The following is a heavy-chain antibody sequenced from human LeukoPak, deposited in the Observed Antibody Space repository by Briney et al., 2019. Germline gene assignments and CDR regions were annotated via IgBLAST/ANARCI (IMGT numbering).Heavy chain of an antibody. V-gene: IGHV5-51*01. D-gene: IGHD2-2*01. CDR2: IYPGDSDT. CDR3: ASGCSSTTCFFDY. J-gene: IGHJ4*02. Sequence: SGESLKISCKGSGYSFTTYWIGWVRQMPGKGLEWMGIIYPGDSDTRYSPSFQGQVSISADKSISTAYLQWSSLKASDTAMYYCASGCSSTTCFFDYWGQGTLVTVSS. CDR1: GYSFTTYW.